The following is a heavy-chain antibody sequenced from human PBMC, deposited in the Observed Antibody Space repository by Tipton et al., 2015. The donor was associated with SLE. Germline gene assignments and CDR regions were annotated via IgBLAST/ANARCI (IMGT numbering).Heavy chain of an antibody. D-gene: IGHD3-16*01. J-gene: IGHJ4*02. Sequence: SLRLSCVASGFTFTNYWMSWVRQAPGKGLEWVAQIKQDGSEKYYVDSVKGRFTISRDNAKNTQYLHMNSLRAEDTAVYYCAAEVGGDSFAYWGQGTLVTVSS. CDR2: IKQDGSEK. CDR1: GFTFTNYW. V-gene: IGHV3-7*01. CDR3: AAEVGGDSFAY.